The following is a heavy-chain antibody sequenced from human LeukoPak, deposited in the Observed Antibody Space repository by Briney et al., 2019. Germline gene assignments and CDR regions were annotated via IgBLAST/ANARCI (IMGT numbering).Heavy chain of an antibody. CDR1: GYSFTSYW. CDR3: TSMDYYDSSGYSPGVGY. D-gene: IGHD3-22*01. J-gene: IGHJ4*02. CDR2: IYPGDSDT. V-gene: IGHV5-51*01. Sequence: GESLKISCKGSGYSFTSYWIGWARQMPGKGLEWMAIIYPGDSDTRYSPSFQGQVTISADKSISTAYLQWSSLKDWNSLKYYCTSMDYYDSSGYSPGVGYWGQGTLVTVSS.